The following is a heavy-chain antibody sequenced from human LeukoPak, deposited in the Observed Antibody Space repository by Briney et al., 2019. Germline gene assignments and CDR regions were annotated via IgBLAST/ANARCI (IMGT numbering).Heavy chain of an antibody. CDR1: GFSFSDSW. V-gene: IGHV3-7*01. D-gene: IGHD7-27*01. Sequence: PGGSLRLSCAASGFSFSDSWMSGLRQAPGEGPEWVANIKEDESQEHYADSVKGRFTVSRDNAKNSLFLQMNSLRVEDTAVYYCATYKNWVAGDVWGQGTTVSVSS. CDR3: ATYKNWVAGDV. J-gene: IGHJ6*02. CDR2: IKEDESQE.